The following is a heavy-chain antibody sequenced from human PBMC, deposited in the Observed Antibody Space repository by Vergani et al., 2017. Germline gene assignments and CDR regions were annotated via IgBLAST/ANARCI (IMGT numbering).Heavy chain of an antibody. CDR1: GGPISSYY. J-gene: IGHJ3*02. CDR3: ARGDWDAFDI. D-gene: IGHD2-21*01. Sequence: QVQLQESGPGLVKPSETLSLPCTVSGGPISSYYWGWSRQPPGKGLEWIEYIYYSGSTNYNPPLKSRVTISVDTSNNQFSLKLSSVTAADTAVYYCARGDWDAFDIWGQGTMVTVSA. CDR2: IYYSGST. V-gene: IGHV4-59*08.